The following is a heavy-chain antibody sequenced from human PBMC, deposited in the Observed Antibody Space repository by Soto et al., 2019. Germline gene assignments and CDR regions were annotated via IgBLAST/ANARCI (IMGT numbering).Heavy chain of an antibody. Sequence: ASVKVSCKASGYTLTSYYMHWVRQAPGQGLEWMGIINPSGGSTSYAQKFQGRVTMTRDTSTSTVYMELSSLRSEDTAVYYCARALNLWFGEFLLVDYWGQGTLVTVSS. D-gene: IGHD3-10*01. CDR2: INPSGGST. CDR1: GYTLTSYY. CDR3: ARALNLWFGEFLLVDY. J-gene: IGHJ4*02. V-gene: IGHV1-46*01.